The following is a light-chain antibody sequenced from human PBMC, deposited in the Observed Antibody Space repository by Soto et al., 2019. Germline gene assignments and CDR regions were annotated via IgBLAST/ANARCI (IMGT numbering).Light chain of an antibody. CDR3: QQSYSSSWT. Sequence: DIQMTQSPSTLSASVGDRVTISCRASQSISNSLNXXXXXXXXAXXXXIXGTSCLHSGVPSRFSGSGSGTDFNLTISSLQREDFATYYCQQSYSSSWTFGQGTKVDIK. CDR2: GTS. J-gene: IGKJ1*01. CDR1: QSISNS. V-gene: IGKV1-39*01.